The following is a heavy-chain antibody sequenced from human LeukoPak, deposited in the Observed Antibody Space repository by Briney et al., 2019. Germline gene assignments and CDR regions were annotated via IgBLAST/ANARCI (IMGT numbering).Heavy chain of an antibody. D-gene: IGHD3-22*01. CDR1: GGSISSYY. V-gene: IGHV4-4*07. CDR3: ARLAVSTYDNHYYYYMDV. CDR2: IYTSGST. Sequence: PSETLSLTCTVSGGSISSYYWSWIRQPAGKGLEWIGRIYTSGSTNYNPSLKSRVTMSVDTSKNQFSLKLSSVTAADTAVYYCARLAVSTYDNHYYYYMDVWGKGTTVTISS. J-gene: IGHJ6*03.